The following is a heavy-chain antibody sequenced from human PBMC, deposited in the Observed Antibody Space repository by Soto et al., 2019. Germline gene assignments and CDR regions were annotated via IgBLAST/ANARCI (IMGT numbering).Heavy chain of an antibody. CDR2: MNPNSGNT. CDR3: AREGLYGRSQDNTFDI. CDR1: GYTFNRHD. Sequence: QVQLVQSGAEVKKSGASVRISCKASGYTFNRHDINWVRQATGQGPEWIGWMNPNSGNTGYAQKFQGRVTMTRDSSITTGYMDLSSLTSEDTAIYYCAREGLYGRSQDNTFDIWGQGTMVTVSS. D-gene: IGHD2-15*01. V-gene: IGHV1-8*01. J-gene: IGHJ3*02.